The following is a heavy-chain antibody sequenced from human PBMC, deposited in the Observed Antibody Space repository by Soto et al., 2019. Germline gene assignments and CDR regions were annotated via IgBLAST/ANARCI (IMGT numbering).Heavy chain of an antibody. CDR3: ARDGENENPDAMDV. D-gene: IGHD4-17*01. Sequence: QVQLVQSGAEGKKPGASVKVSCKASGYTFTSYDIHWVRQATGQGLEWMGWMNPNSGNTGYAQRFQGRVTMTRNTAISTAYLELSSLRSEDTAVYYCARDGENENPDAMDVWGQGTTVTVSS. J-gene: IGHJ6*02. CDR1: GYTFTSYD. CDR2: MNPNSGNT. V-gene: IGHV1-8*01.